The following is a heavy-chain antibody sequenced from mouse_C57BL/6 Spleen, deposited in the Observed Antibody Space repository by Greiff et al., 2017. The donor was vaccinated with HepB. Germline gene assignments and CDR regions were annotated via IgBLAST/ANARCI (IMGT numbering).Heavy chain of an antibody. V-gene: IGHV1-69*01. CDR1: GYTFTSYW. D-gene: IGHD2-4*01. J-gene: IGHJ3*01. CDR3: ARGDDYDGVAY. CDR2: IDPSDSYT. Sequence: QVQLQQPGAELVMPGASVKLSCKASGYTFTSYWMHWVKQRPGQGLEWIGEIDPSDSYTNYNQKFKGKSTLTVDKSSSTAYMQLSSLTSEDSAVYYCARGDDYDGVAYWGQGTLVTVSA.